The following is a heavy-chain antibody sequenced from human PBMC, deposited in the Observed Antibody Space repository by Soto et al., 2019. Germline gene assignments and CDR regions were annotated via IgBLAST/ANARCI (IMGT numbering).Heavy chain of an antibody. CDR2: IIPIFGTA. CDR1: GSTFTSYY. V-gene: IGHV1-69*13. J-gene: IGHJ5*02. D-gene: IGHD1-20*01. CDR3: ARDHNWNRRSPQTVGWFDP. Sequence: ASVKLSCKSSGSTFTSYYMHWVRQAPGQGPEWMGGIIPIFGTANYAQKFQGRVTITADESTSTAYMELSSLRSEDTAVYYCARDHNWNRRSPQTVGWFDPWGQGTLVTVSS.